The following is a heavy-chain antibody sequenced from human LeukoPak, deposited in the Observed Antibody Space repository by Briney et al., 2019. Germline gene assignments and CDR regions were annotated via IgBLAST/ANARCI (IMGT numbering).Heavy chain of an antibody. J-gene: IGHJ4*02. CDR2: ISAYNGNT. V-gene: IGHV1-18*01. CDR3: ARASEYYYDSSGEDDY. Sequence: ASVKVSCKASGYTFTSYGISWVRQAPGQGLEWMGWISAYNGNTNYAQKLQGRVTMTTDTSTSTAYMELRSLRSDDTAVYYCARASEYYYDSSGEDDYWGQGTLVTVSS. D-gene: IGHD3-22*01. CDR1: GYTFTSYG.